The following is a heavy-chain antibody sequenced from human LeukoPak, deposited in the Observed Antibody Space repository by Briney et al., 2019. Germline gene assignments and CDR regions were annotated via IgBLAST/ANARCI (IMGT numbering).Heavy chain of an antibody. Sequence: PGGSLRLSCAASGFTFNRYWMHRVRQAPGEGPVWVAHILNDGGSTSYADSVKGRFTISRDNAKNTLSLQMNSLRAEDTAVYYCVRHNYGYDYWGQGTPVTVSS. J-gene: IGHJ4*02. D-gene: IGHD5-18*01. CDR1: GFTFNRYW. V-gene: IGHV3-74*01. CDR2: ILNDGGST. CDR3: VRHNYGYDY.